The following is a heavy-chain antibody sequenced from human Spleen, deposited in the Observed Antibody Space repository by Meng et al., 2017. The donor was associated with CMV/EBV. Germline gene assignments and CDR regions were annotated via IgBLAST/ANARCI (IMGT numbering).Heavy chain of an antibody. Sequence: LIRQPPGQAPQWPALISWHDDPRYSPSLQCRLTLPTDTSHHQVVLTLTHIDPVDTATYYCAHRLVPTFLTSDFSYNWFDPWGQGTLVTVSS. V-gene: IGHV2-5*01. CDR3: AHRLVPTFLTSDFSYNWFDP. CDR2: ISWHDDP. D-gene: IGHD2/OR15-2a*01. J-gene: IGHJ5*02.